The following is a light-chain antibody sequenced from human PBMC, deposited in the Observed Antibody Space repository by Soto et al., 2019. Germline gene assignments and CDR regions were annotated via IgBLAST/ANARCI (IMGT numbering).Light chain of an antibody. J-gene: IGLJ1*01. V-gene: IGLV2-23*02. CDR2: EVS. CDR1: SSDVGSYNL. CDR3: CSYAGSSTFGPYV. Sequence: QSVLTQPASVSGSPGQSIAISCTGTSSDVGSYNLVSWYQQHPGKAPKLMIYEVSKRPSGVSNRFSGSKSGNTASLTISGLHAEDEADYYCCSYAGSSTFGPYVFGTGTKVTVL.